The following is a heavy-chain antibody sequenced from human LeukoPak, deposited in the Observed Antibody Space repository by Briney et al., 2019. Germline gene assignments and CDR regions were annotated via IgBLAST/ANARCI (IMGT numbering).Heavy chain of an antibody. J-gene: IGHJ4*01. CDR2: ISTSNSYI. CDR3: ARDRPRYCGRTSCPVDY. CDR1: GFSFSSYN. V-gene: IGHV3-21*01. Sequence: GGSLRLSCAASGFSFSSYNMNWVRLAPGKGLEWVSSISTSNSYIYYADSVKGRFTISRDNAQSSLCLQMNSLTAEDTAVYYCARDRPRYCGRTSCPVDYWGHGILVTVSS. D-gene: IGHD2-2*01.